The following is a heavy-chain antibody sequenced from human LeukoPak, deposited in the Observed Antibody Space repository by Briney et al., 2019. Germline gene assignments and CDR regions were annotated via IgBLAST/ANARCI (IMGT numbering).Heavy chain of an antibody. Sequence: TGGSLRPSCAASGFTFSRYWMHWVRQAPGRGLVWVSRINTDGSRTDYADYVKGRFTISRDNAKNTLYLQMNSLGAEDTAVYYCASDFTGYDDYWGQGTLVTVSS. CDR2: INTDGSRT. CDR3: ASDFTGYDDY. V-gene: IGHV3-74*01. CDR1: GFTFSRYW. J-gene: IGHJ4*02. D-gene: IGHD3-9*01.